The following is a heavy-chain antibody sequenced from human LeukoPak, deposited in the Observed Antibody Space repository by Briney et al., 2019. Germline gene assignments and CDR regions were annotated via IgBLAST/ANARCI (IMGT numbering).Heavy chain of an antibody. V-gene: IGHV4-39*07. CDR2: IYYSGST. CDR1: GGSNSRSSNY. J-gene: IGHJ4*02. D-gene: IGHD1-1*01. CDR3: ATTTIRLGY. Sequence: SETLSLTCTVSGGSNSRSSNYWGWIRQSPGKGLEWIGSIYYSGSTYYDPSLKSRVTISIDTSKNQFSLKLSSVTAADTAVYYCATTTIRLGYWGQGTLVTVSS.